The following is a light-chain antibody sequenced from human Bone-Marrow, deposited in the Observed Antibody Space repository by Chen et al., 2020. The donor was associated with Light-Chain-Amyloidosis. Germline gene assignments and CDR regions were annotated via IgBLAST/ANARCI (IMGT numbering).Light chain of an antibody. CDR3: QSADSGGTYEGI. V-gene: IGLV3-25*03. CDR2: RDT. CDR1: DLPTKH. J-gene: IGLJ2*01. Sequence: SYELTQPPSVSVSPGQTARSTCSGDDLPTKHDYWYQQKPGQAPLLVIHRDTERPSGISERFSGSSSGTTATLTISRVQEEDEGDYHCQSADSGGTYEGIFRGGTKLTV.